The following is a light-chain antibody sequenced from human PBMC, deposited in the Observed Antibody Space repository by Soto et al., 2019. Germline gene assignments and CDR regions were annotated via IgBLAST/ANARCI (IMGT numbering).Light chain of an antibody. CDR3: QQYYGTPFT. CDR1: QSVLYRSNNKNY. J-gene: IGKJ3*01. V-gene: IGKV4-1*01. Sequence: DIVMTQSPDSLAVSLGERATINCKSSQSVLYRSNNKNYLAWYQQKPGAPPKLLFYWASTREFGVPDRFSGSGSGTDVTLTISSLQAEDVAVYYCQQYYGTPFTFGPGTKVDIK. CDR2: WAS.